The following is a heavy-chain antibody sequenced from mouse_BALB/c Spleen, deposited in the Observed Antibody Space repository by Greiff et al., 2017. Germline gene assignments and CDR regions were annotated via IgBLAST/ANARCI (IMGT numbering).Heavy chain of an antibody. D-gene: IGHD2-14*01. CDR2: INPSSGYT. Sequence: QVQLQQSGAELARPGASVKMSCTASGFTFTSYTMHWVKQRPGQGLEWIGYINPSSGYTNYNQKFKDKATLTADKSSSTAYMQLSSLTSEDSAVYYCARNYRYDGYAMDYWGQGTSVTVSS. CDR3: ARNYRYDGYAMDY. J-gene: IGHJ4*01. V-gene: IGHV1-4*01. CDR1: GFTFTSYT.